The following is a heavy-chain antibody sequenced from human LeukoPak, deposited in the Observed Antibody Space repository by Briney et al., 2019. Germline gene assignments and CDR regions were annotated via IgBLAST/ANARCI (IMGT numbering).Heavy chain of an antibody. Sequence: PSETLSLTCTVSGGSISSYYWSWIRQPPGKGLEWIGYIYYSGSTNYNPSLKSRVTISVDTSKNQFSLKLSSVTAADTAVYYCARDHRGYYYGSYYYYGMDVWGQGTTVTVSS. J-gene: IGHJ6*02. D-gene: IGHD3-22*01. CDR2: IYYSGST. V-gene: IGHV4-59*12. CDR3: ARDHRGYYYGSYYYYGMDV. CDR1: GGSISSYY.